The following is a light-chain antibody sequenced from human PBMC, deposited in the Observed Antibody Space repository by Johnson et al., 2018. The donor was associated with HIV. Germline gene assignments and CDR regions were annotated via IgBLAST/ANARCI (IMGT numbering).Light chain of an antibody. CDR3: GRWDDSLSAGV. CDR1: SSNIGNNY. CDR2: DNN. Sequence: QSVLTQPPSVSAAPGQKVTISCSGSSSNIGNNYVSWYQQLPGTAPKLLIYDNNKRPSGIPDRFSGSKSGTSATLGITGLQTGDEADYYCGRWDDSLSAGVFGTGTKVTVL. V-gene: IGLV1-51*01. J-gene: IGLJ1*01.